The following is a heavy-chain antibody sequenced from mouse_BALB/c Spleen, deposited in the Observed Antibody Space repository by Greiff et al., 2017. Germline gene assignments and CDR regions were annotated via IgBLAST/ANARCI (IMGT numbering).Heavy chain of an antibody. D-gene: IGHD1-1*01. J-gene: IGHJ4*01. CDR1: GFTFSDYG. V-gene: IGHV5-15*02. CDR2: ISNLAYSI. Sequence: VQLKESGGGLVQPGGSRKLSCAASGFTFSDYGMAWVRQAPGKGPEWVAFISNLAYSIYYADTVTGRFTISRENAKNTLYLEMSSLRSEDTAMYYCARDNYGYAMDYWGQGTSVTVSS. CDR3: ARDNYGYAMDY.